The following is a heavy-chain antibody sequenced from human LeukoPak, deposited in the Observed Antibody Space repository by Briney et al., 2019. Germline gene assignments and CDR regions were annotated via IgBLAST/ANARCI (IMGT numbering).Heavy chain of an antibody. CDR3: AKALNWNPDYYHYGLDV. D-gene: IGHD1-1*01. CDR1: GFTFGIYA. Sequence: PGGSLRFSCAASGFTFGIYAMTWVRQTPGKGLEWVSGISGRGSSTYYADSVKGRFTISRDNSKDTLYLQMNTLRAEDTALYYCAKALNWNPDYYHYGLDVWGQGTTVTVSS. J-gene: IGHJ6*02. CDR2: ISGRGSST. V-gene: IGHV3-23*01.